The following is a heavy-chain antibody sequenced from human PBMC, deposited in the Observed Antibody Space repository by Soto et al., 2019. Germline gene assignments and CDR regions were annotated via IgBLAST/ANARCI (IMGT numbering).Heavy chain of an antibody. D-gene: IGHD3-10*01. CDR1: GGSFSGYY. CDR3: ARVRGSGSYYNGKTYYYYYGMDV. V-gene: IGHV4-34*01. J-gene: IGHJ6*02. Sequence: PSATLSLTCAVYGGSFSGYYWSWIRQPPGKGLEWIGEINHSGSTNYNPSLKSRVTISVDTSKNQFSLKLSSVTAADTAVYYCARVRGSGSYYNGKTYYYYYGMDVWGQGTTVTVSS. CDR2: INHSGST.